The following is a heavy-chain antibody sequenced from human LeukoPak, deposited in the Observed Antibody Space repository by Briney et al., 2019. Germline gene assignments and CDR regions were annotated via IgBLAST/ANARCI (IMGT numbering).Heavy chain of an antibody. CDR1: GYTFTSYD. D-gene: IGHD2-2*01. J-gene: IGHJ4*02. CDR2: MNPNSGNT. CDR3: ARDMVPAAMFDY. V-gene: IGHV1-8*01. Sequence: GASVKVSCKASGYTFTSYDINWVRQATGQGLEWMGWMNPNSGNTGYAQKFQGRVTMTRNTSISTAYMELSSLRSEDTAVYYCARDMVPAAMFDYWGQGTLVTVSS.